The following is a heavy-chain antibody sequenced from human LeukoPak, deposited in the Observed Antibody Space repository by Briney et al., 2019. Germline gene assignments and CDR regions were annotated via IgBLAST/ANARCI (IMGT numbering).Heavy chain of an antibody. D-gene: IGHD2/OR15-2a*01. CDR1: GGTFSSYA. Sequence: SVKVSCKASGGTFSSYAISWVRQAPGQGLEWMGGIIPIFGTANYAQKFQGRVTTTADESTSTAYMELSSLRSEDTAVYYGASFRRLSLTEYGMDVWGQGTTVTVSS. J-gene: IGHJ6*02. V-gene: IGHV1-69*13. CDR3: ASFRRLSLTEYGMDV. CDR2: IIPIFGTA.